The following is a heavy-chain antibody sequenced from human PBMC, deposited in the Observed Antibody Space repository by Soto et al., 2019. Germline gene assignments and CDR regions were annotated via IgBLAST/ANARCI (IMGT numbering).Heavy chain of an antibody. CDR3: ARDSYCSSTSCQGYYYYMDV. J-gene: IGHJ6*03. CDR2: IYYSGST. Sequence: SETLSLTCTVSGGSISSGGYYWSWIRQHPGKGLEWIGYIYYSGSTYYNPSLKSRVTISVDTSKNQFSLKLSSVTAADTAVYYCARDSYCSSTSCQGYYYYMDVWGKGTTVTVSS. CDR1: GGSISSGGYY. V-gene: IGHV4-31*03. D-gene: IGHD2-2*01.